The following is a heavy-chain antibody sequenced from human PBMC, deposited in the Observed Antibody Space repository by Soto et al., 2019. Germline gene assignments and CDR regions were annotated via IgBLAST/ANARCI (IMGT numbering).Heavy chain of an antibody. CDR3: ARHGDSSGHDAFDI. D-gene: IGHD3-22*01. CDR1: GGSISSSSYY. V-gene: IGHV4-39*01. CDR2: IYYSGST. J-gene: IGHJ3*02. Sequence: QLQLQESGPGLVKPSETLSLTCTVSGGSISSSSYYWGWIRQPPGKGLEWIGSIYYSGSTYYNPSLKSRVTISVDTTKNQFSLKLSSVTAADTAVYYCARHGDSSGHDAFDIWGQGTMVTVSS.